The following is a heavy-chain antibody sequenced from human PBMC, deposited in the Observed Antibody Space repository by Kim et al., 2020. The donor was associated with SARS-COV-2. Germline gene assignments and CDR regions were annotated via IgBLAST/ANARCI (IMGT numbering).Heavy chain of an antibody. V-gene: IGHV3-23*01. Sequence: GGSLRLSCAASGFTFSSYAMSWVRQAPGKGLEWVSAISGSGGSTYYADSVKGRFTISRDNSKNTLYLQMNSLRAEDTAVYYCAKGSSWIQIWGGYYLDYCGPRTLLTVSS. CDR3: AKGSSWIQIWGGYYLDY. J-gene: IGHJ4*02. D-gene: IGHD5-18*01. CDR1: GFTFSSYA. CDR2: ISGSGGST.